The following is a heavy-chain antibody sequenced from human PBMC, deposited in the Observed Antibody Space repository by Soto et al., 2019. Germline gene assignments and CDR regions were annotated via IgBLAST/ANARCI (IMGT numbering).Heavy chain of an antibody. CDR1: GFTFSSYG. J-gene: IGHJ6*01. CDR2: ISYDGSNK. D-gene: IGHD6-19*01. Sequence: QVQLVESGGGVVQPGRSLRLSCAASGFTFSSYGMHWVRQAPGKGLEWVAVISYDGSNKYYADSVKGRFTISRDNSKNTLYLQMNSLRAEDTAVYYCAKDHPQGGWYYEWDYYGMDVW. CDR3: AKDHPQGGWYYEWDYYGMDV. V-gene: IGHV3-30*18.